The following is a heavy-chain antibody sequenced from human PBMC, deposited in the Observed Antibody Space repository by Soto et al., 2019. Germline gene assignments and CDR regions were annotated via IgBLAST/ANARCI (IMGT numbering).Heavy chain of an antibody. CDR1: GVSFSNAW. V-gene: IGHV3-15*07. CDR2: IKSKSGGGTT. Sequence: GGSLRLSCAASGVSFSNAWMNWVRQAPGKGLEWVGRIKSKSGGGTTDYAAPVKGRFTISRDDSTSTVFLQMNSLQTEDTAVYFCATRYCTNGVCFGAMDVWGQGTTVTVSS. J-gene: IGHJ6*02. D-gene: IGHD2-8*01. CDR3: ATRYCTNGVCFGAMDV.